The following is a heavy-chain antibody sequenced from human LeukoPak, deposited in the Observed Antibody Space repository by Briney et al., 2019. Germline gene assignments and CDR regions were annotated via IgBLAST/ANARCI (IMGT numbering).Heavy chain of an antibody. CDR2: TYYRSKWSN. CDR1: GDSVSSNSVT. V-gene: IGHV6-1*01. D-gene: IGHD6-13*01. Sequence: SQTLSLTCAISGDSVSSNSVTWDWIRQSPSGVLEWLGRTYYRSKWSNDYAESVRSRITITPDTSKNQVSLKLGSVSAADTAVYYCARRSSSWYRHLDYWGQGTLVTVSS. J-gene: IGHJ4*02. CDR3: ARRSSSWYRHLDY.